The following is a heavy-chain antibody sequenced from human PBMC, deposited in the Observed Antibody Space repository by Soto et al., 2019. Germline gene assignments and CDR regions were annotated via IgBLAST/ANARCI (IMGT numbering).Heavy chain of an antibody. D-gene: IGHD4-17*01. J-gene: IGHJ4*02. CDR2: IYYGGNT. V-gene: IGHV4-39*01. CDR1: GGSISRSGYS. CDR3: ARHDRDYGDQIDY. Sequence: QLQLQESGPGLVKPSETLSLTCTVSGGSISRSGYSWGWIRQPPGKGLVWIGTIYYGGNTYYNPSLKSRVTISADTSKNQFSLKLTSVTAADTAVYHCARHDRDYGDQIDYWGQGTLVIVSS.